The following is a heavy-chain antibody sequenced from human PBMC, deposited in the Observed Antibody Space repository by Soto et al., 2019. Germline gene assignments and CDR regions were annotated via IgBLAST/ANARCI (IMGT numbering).Heavy chain of an antibody. V-gene: IGHV2-5*02. D-gene: IGHD3-9*01. Sequence: KESGPTLVKPTQTLTLTCTFSGFSLSTSGVGVGWIRQPPGKALEWLALIYWDDDKRYSPSLKSRLTITKDTSKNQVVLTMTYMDPVDTTKYYCAHIPAPYYDILTGYQRSSYFDYWVQETLVTVSS. CDR3: AHIPAPYYDILTGYQRSSYFDY. CDR2: IYWDDDK. CDR1: GFSLSTSGVG. J-gene: IGHJ4*02.